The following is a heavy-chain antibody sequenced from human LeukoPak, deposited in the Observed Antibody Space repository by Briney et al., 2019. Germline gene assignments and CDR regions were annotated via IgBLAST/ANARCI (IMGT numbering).Heavy chain of an antibody. D-gene: IGHD2-15*01. CDR2: INPSGGST. V-gene: IGHV1-46*01. Sequence: GASVKVSCKASGYTFTSYYIHWVRQAPGQGLEWMGIINPSGGSTSYAQKFQGRVTMTRDTSTSTVYMELSSLRSEDTAVYYCARDHWSGGSCYPYYYYGMDVWGQGTTVTVSS. CDR1: GYTFTSYY. CDR3: ARDHWSGGSCYPYYYYGMDV. J-gene: IGHJ6*02.